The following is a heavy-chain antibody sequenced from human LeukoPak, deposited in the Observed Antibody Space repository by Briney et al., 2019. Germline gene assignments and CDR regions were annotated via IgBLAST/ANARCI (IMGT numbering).Heavy chain of an antibody. Sequence: SETLSLTCAVYGGSFSRYSWSWIRQPPGKGLEWIGGVHLDGRTNYNPSLKSRLIMSVDLPENHISLKLTSVTAGDTAVYYCAREGGFYRPLDYSGQGTLVTVSS. CDR2: VHLDGRT. D-gene: IGHD3-3*01. V-gene: IGHV4-34*01. CDR1: GGSFSRYS. J-gene: IGHJ4*02. CDR3: AREGGFYRPLDY.